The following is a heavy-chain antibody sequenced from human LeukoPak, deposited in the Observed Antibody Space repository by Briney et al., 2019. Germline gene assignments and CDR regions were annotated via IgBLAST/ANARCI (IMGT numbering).Heavy chain of an antibody. Sequence: GGSLRLSCAASGFTFSTYAMSWVRQAPGKGLEWVANIKQDESEKYYVDSVKGRFSISRDNAKNSLYLQMNSLRAEDTAEYYCARVGFYAFDIWGQGTKVNVSS. J-gene: IGHJ3*02. CDR1: GFTFSTYA. V-gene: IGHV3-7*04. CDR2: IKQDESEK. CDR3: ARVGFYAFDI. D-gene: IGHD3-3*01.